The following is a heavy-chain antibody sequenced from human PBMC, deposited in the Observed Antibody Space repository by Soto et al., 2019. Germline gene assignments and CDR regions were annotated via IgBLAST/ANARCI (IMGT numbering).Heavy chain of an antibody. V-gene: IGHV3-33*01. D-gene: IGHD3-10*01. CDR3: ARDGKKGYGSY. J-gene: IGHJ4*02. CDR2: IWYDGSNK. CDR1: GFTFSSYG. Sequence: QVQLVESGGGVVQPGRSLRLSCAASGFTFSSYGMHWVRQAPGKGLEWVAVIWYDGSNKYYADSVKGRFTISRDNSKNTLYLQMNSLRAEDTAVYYCARDGKKGYGSYWGQGTLVTVSS.